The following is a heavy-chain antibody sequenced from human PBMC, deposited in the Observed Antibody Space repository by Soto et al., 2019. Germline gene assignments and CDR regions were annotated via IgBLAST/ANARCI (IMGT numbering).Heavy chain of an antibody. CDR3: AKDPSYYYGSIGYSRD. D-gene: IGHD3-22*01. J-gene: IGHJ6*02. Sequence: GGSLRLSCPASGFPFSSYAMTGVRQAPGKGLDWVSAIIGSGGSKYYSASVKGRFTISRDNSKNTLSLQMXSVRAEDTAVYYGAKDPSYYYGSIGYSRDGGQGTTVTVSS. CDR2: IIGSGGSK. CDR1: GFPFSSYA. V-gene: IGHV3-23*01.